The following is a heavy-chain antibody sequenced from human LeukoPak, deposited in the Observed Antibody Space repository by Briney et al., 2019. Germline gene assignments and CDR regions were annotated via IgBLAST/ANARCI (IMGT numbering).Heavy chain of an antibody. V-gene: IGHV4-61*02. Sequence: PSETLSLTCTVSGASINSGYFYWHWSRQPVGKGLEWIGRFYTSGSTNYNPSLKGRVTISLHTSKNQVSLNLTPVTAADTAVYYCARVVGSGGFDY. CDR3: ARVVGSGGFDY. J-gene: IGHJ4*01. D-gene: IGHD1-26*01. CDR1: GASINSGYFY. CDR2: FYTSGST.